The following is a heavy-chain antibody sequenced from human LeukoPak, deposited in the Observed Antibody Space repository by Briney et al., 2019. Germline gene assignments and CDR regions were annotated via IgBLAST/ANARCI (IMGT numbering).Heavy chain of an antibody. J-gene: IGHJ2*01. CDR2: INHSGST. V-gene: IGHV4-34*01. Sequence: PSETLSLTCAVYGGSFSGYYWSWIRQPPGKGLEWIGEINHSGSTNYNPSLKSRVTISVDTSKNQFSLKLSSVTAADTAVYYCAREVENLWYFDLWGRGTLVTVSS. D-gene: IGHD1-1*01. CDR1: GGSFSGYY. CDR3: AREVENLWYFDL.